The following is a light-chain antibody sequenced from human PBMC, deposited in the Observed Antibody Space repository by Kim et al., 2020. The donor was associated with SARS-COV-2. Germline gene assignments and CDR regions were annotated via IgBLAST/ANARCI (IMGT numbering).Light chain of an antibody. J-gene: IGKJ1*01. V-gene: IGKV3-15*01. CDR3: QQYNNWPPWT. CDR1: QSVSTN. CDR2: GAL. Sequence: SPGERATLSCRASQSVSTNVAWYQQKPGQAPRLLIYGALTRATGIPARFSGSGSGTEFTLTISSLQSEDFAVYYCQQYNNWPPWTFGQGTKVDIK.